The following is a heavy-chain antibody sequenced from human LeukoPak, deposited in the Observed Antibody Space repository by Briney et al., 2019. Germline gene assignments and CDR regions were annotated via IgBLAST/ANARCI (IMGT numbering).Heavy chain of an antibody. CDR2: ISASGAST. D-gene: IGHD3-16*01. CDR3: AKVLGGDYHYGMHV. J-gene: IGHJ6*02. V-gene: IGHV3-23*01. CDR1: GFTFSSYG. Sequence: GGSLRLSCAASGFTFSSYGMSWVRQAPGKGLEWVSAISASGASTDYADSVKGRFTISRDNSKNTLYLRMNSLRAEDTGVYYCAKVLGGDYHYGMHVWGQGTTVTVSS.